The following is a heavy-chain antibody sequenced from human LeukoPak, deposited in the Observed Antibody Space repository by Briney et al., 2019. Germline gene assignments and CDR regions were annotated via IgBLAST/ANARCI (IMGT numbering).Heavy chain of an antibody. Sequence: PGGSLRLSCAASGFTFSNAWMSWVRQAPGKGLEWVGRIKSKTDGGTTDYAAPVKGRFTISRDDSKNTLYLQMNSLKTEDTAVYYCTTGVGPSYYDSYYYYYGMDVWGQGTTVTVSS. V-gene: IGHV3-15*01. D-gene: IGHD3-22*01. CDR1: GFTFSNAW. CDR3: TTGVGPSYYDSYYYYYGMDV. J-gene: IGHJ6*02. CDR2: IKSKTDGGTT.